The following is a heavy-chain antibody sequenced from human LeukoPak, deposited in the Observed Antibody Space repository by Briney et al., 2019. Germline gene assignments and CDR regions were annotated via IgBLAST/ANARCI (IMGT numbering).Heavy chain of an antibody. J-gene: IGHJ3*02. CDR3: ARAGTWIQLWLRSDAFDI. V-gene: IGHV3-23*01. CDR1: GFTFSSYA. D-gene: IGHD5-18*01. Sequence: PGGSLRLSCAASGFTFSSYAMSWVRQAPGKGLEWVPAISGSGGSTYYADSVKGRFTISRDNSKNTLYLQMNSLRAEDTAVYYCARAGTWIQLWLRSDAFDIWGQGTMVTVSS. CDR2: ISGSGGST.